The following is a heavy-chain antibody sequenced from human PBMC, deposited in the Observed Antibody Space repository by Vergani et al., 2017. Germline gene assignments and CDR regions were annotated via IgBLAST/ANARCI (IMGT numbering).Heavy chain of an antibody. D-gene: IGHD6-19*01. CDR3: AKVIIAVAGTEYFQH. CDR2: ISYDGSNK. V-gene: IGHV3-30*18. Sequence: QVQLVESGGGVVQPGRSLRLSCAASGFTFRSYGMHWVRQAPGKGLEWVAVISYDGSNKYYADSVKGRFTISRDNSKNTLYLQMNSLRAEDTAVYYCAKVIIAVAGTEYFQHWGQGTLVTVSS. J-gene: IGHJ1*01. CDR1: GFTFRSYG.